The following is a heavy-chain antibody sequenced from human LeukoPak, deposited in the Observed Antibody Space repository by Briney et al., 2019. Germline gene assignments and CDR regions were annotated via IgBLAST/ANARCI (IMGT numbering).Heavy chain of an antibody. CDR3: ARGEYSSSWAFDY. D-gene: IGHD6-6*01. J-gene: IGHJ4*02. V-gene: IGHV3-21*01. CDR2: ISSSSSYI. Sequence: GGSLRLSCAASGFTFSSYSMNWVRQAPGKGLEWVSSISSSSSYIYYADSVKGRFTISRDNAKNSLYLQMNSLRAEDTAVYYCARGEYSSSWAFDYRGQGTLVTVSS. CDR1: GFTFSSYS.